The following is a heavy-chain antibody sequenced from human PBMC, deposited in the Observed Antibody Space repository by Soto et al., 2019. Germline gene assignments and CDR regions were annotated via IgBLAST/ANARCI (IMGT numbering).Heavy chain of an antibody. J-gene: IGHJ4*02. Sequence: EVQLLESGGGLVQPGGSLRLSCAASGFTLSSCVMTWVRQAPGKGLEWVSGIDTGGGGTYYADSVKGRFTISRDNSKNTLYLQMNSLRAEETAVFYCAKGPEELVHGVFDYWGQGSLVTVFS. V-gene: IGHV3-23*01. CDR1: GFTLSSCV. CDR2: IDTGGGGT. CDR3: AKGPEELVHGVFDY. D-gene: IGHD6-6*01.